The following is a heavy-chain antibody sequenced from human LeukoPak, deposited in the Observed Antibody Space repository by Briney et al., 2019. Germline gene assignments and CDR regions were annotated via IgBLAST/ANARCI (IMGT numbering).Heavy chain of an antibody. CDR3: ARQEVDTAMATFDY. V-gene: IGHV4-39*01. Sequence: PSETLSLTCTVSGGSISSSSYYLGWIRHPPGKGLEWIGSIYYSRSTYYNPSLKSRVTISVDTSKNQFSLKLSSVTAADTAVYYCARQEVDTAMATFDYWGQGTLVTVSS. CDR1: GGSISSSSYY. CDR2: IYYSRST. J-gene: IGHJ4*02. D-gene: IGHD5-18*01.